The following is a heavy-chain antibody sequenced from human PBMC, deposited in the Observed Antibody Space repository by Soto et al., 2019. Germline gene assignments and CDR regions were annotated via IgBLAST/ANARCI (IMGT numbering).Heavy chain of an antibody. D-gene: IGHD3-10*01. CDR3: ARGVYGSGNYYTGPSAFDI. CDR1: GGTLSDHG. V-gene: IGHV1-69*06. CDR2: TIPVFNTA. Sequence: QVQLEQSGAEVKKPGSSVKISCKASGGTLSDHGVSWLRQAPGQGLEWVGGTIPVFNTANYAPKFQGRVTMAADKSTNIAYMEWGSLRSDDTAFNYCARGVYGSGNYYTGPSAFDIWGQVTLVIVSS. J-gene: IGHJ3*02.